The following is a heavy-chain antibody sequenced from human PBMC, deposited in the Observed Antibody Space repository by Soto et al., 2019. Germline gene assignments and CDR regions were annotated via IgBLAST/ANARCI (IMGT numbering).Heavy chain of an antibody. CDR1: GYTFSTYG. V-gene: IGHV1-18*04. D-gene: IGHD3-10*01. Sequence: GASLKVSCKASGYTFSTYGIGWVRQAPGQGLEWMGWINGYNGDTHYTQKLQGRVTISRDSPHNALFLDLSSLRGDDTAVYFCAKDRGSWDYYYGMDAWGQGTTVTVSS. CDR2: INGYNGDT. J-gene: IGHJ6*02. CDR3: AKDRGSWDYYYGMDA.